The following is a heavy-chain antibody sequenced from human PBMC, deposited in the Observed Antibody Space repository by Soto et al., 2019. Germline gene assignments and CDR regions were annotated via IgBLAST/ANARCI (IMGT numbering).Heavy chain of an antibody. CDR2: MNPNGRHP. Sequence: ASVKVSCKPSGYTLTSYDINWVRQASAQGLVWMGWMNPNGRHPGYAQNFQGRVTMTRNTSISTAYMELSSLRSEDTAVYYCAGNSCGRFDYWGQGTLVTVSS. CDR3: AGNSCGRFDY. V-gene: IGHV1-8*01. D-gene: IGHD2-21*01. CDR1: GYTLTSYD. J-gene: IGHJ4*02.